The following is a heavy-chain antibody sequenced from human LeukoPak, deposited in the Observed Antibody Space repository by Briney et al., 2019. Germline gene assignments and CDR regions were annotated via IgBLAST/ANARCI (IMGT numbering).Heavy chain of an antibody. Sequence: SVKVSCKASGGTFSSYAISWVRQTPGQGLEWMGGIIPIFGTANYAQKFQGRVTITTDESTSTAYMELSSLRSEDTAVYYCARNRGYSSGWYYVFDYWGQGTLVTVSS. CDR2: IIPIFGTA. J-gene: IGHJ4*02. CDR3: ARNRGYSSGWYYVFDY. D-gene: IGHD6-19*01. CDR1: GGTFSSYA. V-gene: IGHV1-69*05.